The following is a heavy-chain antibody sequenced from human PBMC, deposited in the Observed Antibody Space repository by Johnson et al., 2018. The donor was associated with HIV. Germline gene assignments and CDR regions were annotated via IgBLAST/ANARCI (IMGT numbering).Heavy chain of an antibody. V-gene: IGHV3-30*14. D-gene: IGHD4-17*01. Sequence: QVQLVESGGGVVRPGRSLRLSCAASGFTFSSFTMHWVRQAPGKGLEWVAVISDDVSSTFYVDSVKGRFTISRDNSNNTLYLQMNSLRAEDTAVYYCARAPKGGDYGEGAFDIWGQGTMVTVSS. J-gene: IGHJ3*02. CDR3: ARAPKGGDYGEGAFDI. CDR1: GFTFSSFT. CDR2: ISDDVSST.